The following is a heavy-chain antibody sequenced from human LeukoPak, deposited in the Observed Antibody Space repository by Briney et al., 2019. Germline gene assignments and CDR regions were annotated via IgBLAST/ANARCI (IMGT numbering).Heavy chain of an antibody. CDR2: FDPEDGET. V-gene: IGHV1-24*01. D-gene: IGHD6-13*01. Sequence: GASVKVSCKASGGTFSSYAISWVRQAPGQGLEWMGGFDPEDGETIYAQKFQGRVTMTEDTSTDTAYMELSSLRSEDTAVYYCATEWYSSSWLEFRYWGQGTLVTVSS. CDR1: GGTFSSYA. CDR3: ATEWYSSSWLEFRY. J-gene: IGHJ4*02.